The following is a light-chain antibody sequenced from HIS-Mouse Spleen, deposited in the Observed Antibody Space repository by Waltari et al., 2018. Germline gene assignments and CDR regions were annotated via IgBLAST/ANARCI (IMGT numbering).Light chain of an antibody. CDR1: SGSIASNH. J-gene: IGLJ3*02. CDR2: EDN. Sequence: NFMLTQPHSVSESPGKTVTISCTGSSGSIASNHVQVYQQRPGSAPTTVIYEDNQRPSGVPDRFSGSIDSSSNSASLTISGLKTEDEADYYCQSYDSSNSWVFGGGTKLTVL. V-gene: IGLV6-57*02. CDR3: QSYDSSNSWV.